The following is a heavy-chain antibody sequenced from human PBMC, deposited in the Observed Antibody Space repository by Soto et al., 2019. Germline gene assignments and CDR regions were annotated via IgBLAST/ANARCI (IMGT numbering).Heavy chain of an antibody. Sequence: SETLSLTCTVSGGSISSYYWSWIRQPPGKGLEWIGYIYYSGSTNYNPSLKSRVTISVDTSKNQFSLKLSSVTAADTAVYYCARDSDYDYVWGSYRSPVGMDVWGQGTTVTV. D-gene: IGHD3-16*02. CDR3: ARDSDYDYVWGSYRSPVGMDV. V-gene: IGHV4-59*01. CDR2: IYYSGST. CDR1: GGSISSYY. J-gene: IGHJ6*02.